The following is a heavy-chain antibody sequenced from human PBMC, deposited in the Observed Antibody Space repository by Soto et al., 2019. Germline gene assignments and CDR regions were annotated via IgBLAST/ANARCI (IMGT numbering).Heavy chain of an antibody. Sequence: PSETLSLTCAVYGGSFSGYYWSWSRQPPGKGLEWIGEINHSGRTNYNPSLKSRVTISVGTSQNQFSLKLRSVTAADTAVYYCAREHYGTIFPMDVWGQGTKV. CDR3: AREHYGTIFPMDV. V-gene: IGHV4-34*01. CDR1: GGSFSGYY. CDR2: INHSGRT. J-gene: IGHJ6*02. D-gene: IGHD3-3*01.